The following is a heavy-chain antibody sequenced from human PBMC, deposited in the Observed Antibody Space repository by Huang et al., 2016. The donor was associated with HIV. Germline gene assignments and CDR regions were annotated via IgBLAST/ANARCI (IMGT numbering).Heavy chain of an antibody. V-gene: IGHV5-51*01. J-gene: IGHJ4*02. D-gene: IGHD6-6*01. CDR3: ARRFSSSSGYFDY. CDR1: GYSFSSYW. CDR2: IFPCGSDT. Sequence: VQLVQSGAEVKKPGESLKISCKGSGYSFSSYWSAWVRQMPGKGLEWMGIIFPCGSDTTYSPSFEVQVTISADKSIGTAYLQWSSLKASDTAMYYCARRFSSSSGYFDYWGQGSLVTVSS.